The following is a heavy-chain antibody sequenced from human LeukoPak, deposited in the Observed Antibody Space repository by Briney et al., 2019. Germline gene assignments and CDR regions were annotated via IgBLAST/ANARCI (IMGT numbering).Heavy chain of an antibody. J-gene: IGHJ6*02. CDR1: GGSISSSSYY. CDR2: IYYSGST. Sequence: SETLSLTCTVSGGSISSSSYYWGWIRQPPGKGLEWIGGIYYSGSTYYNPSLKSRVTISVDTSKNQFSLKLSSVTAADTAVYYCARQHYYGSGPLFYYYYYGMDVWGQGTTVTVSS. D-gene: IGHD3-10*01. V-gene: IGHV4-39*01. CDR3: ARQHYYGSGPLFYYYYYGMDV.